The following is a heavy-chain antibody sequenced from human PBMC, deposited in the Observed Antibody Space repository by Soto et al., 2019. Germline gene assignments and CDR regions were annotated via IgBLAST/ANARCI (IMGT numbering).Heavy chain of an antibody. D-gene: IGHD3-10*01. J-gene: IGHJ4*02. CDR2: INPNSGGT. V-gene: IGHV1-2*02. CDR1: GYTFTGYY. Sequence: KVSCKASGYTFTGYYMHWVRQAPGQGLEWMGWINPNSGGTNYAQKFQGRVTMTRDTSISTAYMELSRLRSDDTAVYYCARDYYGSVLFDYWGQGTLVTVSS. CDR3: ARDYYGSVLFDY.